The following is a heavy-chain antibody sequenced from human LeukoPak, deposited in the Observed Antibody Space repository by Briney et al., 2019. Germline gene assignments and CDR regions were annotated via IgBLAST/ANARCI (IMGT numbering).Heavy chain of an antibody. CDR2: IYPGDSDT. V-gene: IGHV5-51*01. J-gene: IGHJ1*01. CDR3: ARHLGTYSSSAFQH. CDR1: EYXFTNYW. Sequence: GESLKISCNGSEYXFTNYWICWVRQMPGKGLGWMGIIYPGDSDTRYSPSFQGQVTISADKSISTAYLQWSSLKASDTAMYYCARHLGTYSSSAFQHWGQGTPVIVSS. D-gene: IGHD6-13*01.